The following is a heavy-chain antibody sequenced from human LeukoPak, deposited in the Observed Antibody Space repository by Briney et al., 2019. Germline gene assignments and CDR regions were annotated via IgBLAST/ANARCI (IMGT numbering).Heavy chain of an antibody. CDR1: SGSISSSSYY. V-gene: IGHV4-39*01. CDR3: ATTESGSYPY. CDR2: IYYSGST. Sequence: QASESLSLTCTISSGSISSSSYYWGWIRQPPGKGLEWIGSIYYSGSTYYNPSLKSRVTISVDTSKNQFSLKLSSVTAADTAVYYCATTESGSYPYWGQGTLVTVSS. D-gene: IGHD1-26*01. J-gene: IGHJ4*02.